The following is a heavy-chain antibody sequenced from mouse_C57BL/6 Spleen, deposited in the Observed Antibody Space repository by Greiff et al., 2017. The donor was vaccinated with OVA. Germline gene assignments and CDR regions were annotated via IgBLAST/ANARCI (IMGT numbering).Heavy chain of an antibody. CDR3: ARLIITTVVAQCNY. Sequence: QVQLQQSGPELVKPGASVKISCKASGYAFSSSWMNWVKQRPGKGLEWIGRIYPGDGDTNYNGKFKGKATLTADKSSSTAYMQLSSLTSEDSAVYFCARLIITTVVAQCNYWGQGTTLTVSS. V-gene: IGHV1-82*01. CDR1: GYAFSSSW. D-gene: IGHD1-1*01. J-gene: IGHJ2*01. CDR2: IYPGDGDT.